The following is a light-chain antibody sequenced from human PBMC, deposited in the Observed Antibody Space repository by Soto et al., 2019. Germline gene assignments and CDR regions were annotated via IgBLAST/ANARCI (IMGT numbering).Light chain of an antibody. CDR1: QSVSRSY. CDR2: GAS. CDR3: QHYRTS. Sequence: EIVLTQSPGTLSLSPGERATLSCRASQSVSRSYLAWYQQKPGQAPRQLIYGASSRATGIPDRFSGSGSGIDFTLTITRLEPEDFAVYYCQHYRTSFGGGTRVEIK. V-gene: IGKV3-20*01. J-gene: IGKJ4*01.